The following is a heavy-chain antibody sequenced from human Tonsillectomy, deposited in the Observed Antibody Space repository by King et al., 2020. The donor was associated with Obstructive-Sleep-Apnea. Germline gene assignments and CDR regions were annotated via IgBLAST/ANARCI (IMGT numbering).Heavy chain of an antibody. V-gene: IGHV1-46*03. D-gene: IGHD5-18*01. CDR1: GYTFTSYY. CDR3: ARGTYSYGYVVDY. Sequence: LQLVPSGSEVPTPGASVKVSCTASGYTFTSYYMHWVRQAPGQGLEWLGIINPSGGRTSYAQKFQGRVTMPRDTSTSTVYMELSSLRSEDTAVYYCARGTYSYGYVVDYWGQGTLVTVSS. CDR2: INPSGGRT. J-gene: IGHJ4*02.